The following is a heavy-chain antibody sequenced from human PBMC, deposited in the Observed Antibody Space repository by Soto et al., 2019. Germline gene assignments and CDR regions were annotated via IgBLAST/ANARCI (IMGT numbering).Heavy chain of an antibody. V-gene: IGHV3-9*01. Sequence: EVQLVESGGGLVQPGRSLRLSCAASGFTVDDYAMHWVRQAPGKGLEWVSGISWNSETIDYADSVKGRFTISRDNAKSXLFQQMNSLRPDDTALYYCAKDMKWGGMTTIHYFDSWGQGTLVTVSS. CDR2: ISWNSETI. D-gene: IGHD4-17*01. J-gene: IGHJ4*02. CDR1: GFTVDDYA. CDR3: AKDMKWGGMTTIHYFDS.